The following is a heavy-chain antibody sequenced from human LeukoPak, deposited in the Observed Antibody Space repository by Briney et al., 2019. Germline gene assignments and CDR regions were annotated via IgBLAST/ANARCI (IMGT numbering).Heavy chain of an antibody. Sequence: ASVKVSCKASGYTFTSYAISWVRQAPGQGLEWMGWISAYNGNTNYAQKLQGRVTMTTDTSTSTAYMELRSLRSDDTAVYYCARAGVDTAMAPEGDYFDYWGQGTLVTVSS. CDR1: GYTFTSYA. V-gene: IGHV1-18*01. D-gene: IGHD5-18*01. J-gene: IGHJ4*02. CDR2: ISAYNGNT. CDR3: ARAGVDTAMAPEGDYFDY.